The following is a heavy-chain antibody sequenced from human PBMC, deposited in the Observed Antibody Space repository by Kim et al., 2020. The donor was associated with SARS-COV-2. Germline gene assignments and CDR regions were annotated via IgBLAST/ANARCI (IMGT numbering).Heavy chain of an antibody. D-gene: IGHD3-9*01. CDR3: ARTKPLLRYFDWLSGGGMDV. Sequence: GDSLKISCKGSGYSFTSYWISWVRQMPGKGLEWMGRIDPSDSYTNYSPSFQGHVTISADKSISTAYLQWSSLKASDTAMYYCARTKPLLRYFDWLSGGGMDVWGQGTTVTVSS. CDR1: GYSFTSYW. V-gene: IGHV5-10-1*01. J-gene: IGHJ6*02. CDR2: IDPSDSYT.